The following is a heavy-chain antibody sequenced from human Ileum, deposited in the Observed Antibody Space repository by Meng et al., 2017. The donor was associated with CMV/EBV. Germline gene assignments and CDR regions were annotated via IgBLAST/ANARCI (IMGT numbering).Heavy chain of an antibody. CDR3: ARGEGRDSGSYTLDY. CDR2: IIPILGIA. V-gene: IGHV1-69*02. D-gene: IGHD1-26*01. Sequence: QVQLVQSGAEVKKPGSSVKVSCKASGGTFSSNSISWVRQAPGQGLEWMGGIIPILGIANYAQKFQGRVTITADKSTSTAYMELSSLRSEDTAVYYCARGEGRDSGSYTLDYWGQGTLVTVSS. CDR1: GGTFSSNS. J-gene: IGHJ4*02.